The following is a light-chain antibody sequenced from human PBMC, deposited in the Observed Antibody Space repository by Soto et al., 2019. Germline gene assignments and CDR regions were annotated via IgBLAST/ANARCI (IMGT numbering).Light chain of an antibody. J-gene: IGKJ1*01. CDR2: GAS. V-gene: IGKV3-15*01. CDR3: QQYNNWPWT. CDR1: QSLSSN. Sequence: TQSPATVSLSPGEIATVSCRASQSLSSNLAWYQQKPGQAPRRLILGASVRVNGIPARFSGSGSGTEFTLSISSLQSDDFAICYCQQYNNWPWTFGQGTKVEL.